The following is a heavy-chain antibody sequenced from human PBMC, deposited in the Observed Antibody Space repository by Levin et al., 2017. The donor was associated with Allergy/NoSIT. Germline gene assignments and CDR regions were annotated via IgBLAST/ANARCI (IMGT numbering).Heavy chain of an antibody. CDR3: ARGNDYGYFDL. V-gene: IGHV4-30-2*01. Sequence: SETLSLTCAVSGGSISSGGYSWSWIRQPPGKGLEWIGYIYHSGSTYYNPSLKSRVTISVDRSKNQFSLKLSSVTAADTAVYYCARGNDYGYFDLWGRGTLVTVSS. CDR2: IYHSGST. J-gene: IGHJ2*01. D-gene: IGHD1-1*01. CDR1: GGSISSGGYS.